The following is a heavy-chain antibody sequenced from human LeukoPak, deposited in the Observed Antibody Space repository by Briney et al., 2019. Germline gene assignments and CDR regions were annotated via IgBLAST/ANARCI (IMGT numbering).Heavy chain of an antibody. CDR1: GYTLTELS. CDR2: FDPEDGET. D-gene: IGHD1-7*01. J-gene: IGHJ5*02. CDR3: AISPYYKSYNWNYFWSDP. V-gene: IGHV1-24*01. Sequence: ASVKVSCKVSGYTLTELSMHWVRQAPGKGLEWMGGFDPEDGETIYAQKSQGRVTMTEDTSTDTAYMELSSLRSEDTAVYYCAISPYYKSYNWNYFWSDPWGQGTLVTVSS.